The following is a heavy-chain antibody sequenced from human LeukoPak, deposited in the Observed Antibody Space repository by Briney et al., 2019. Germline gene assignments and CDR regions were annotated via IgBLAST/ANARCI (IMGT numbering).Heavy chain of an antibody. D-gene: IGHD3-10*01. CDR3: TGNYYGSGSYADFDY. V-gene: IGHV3-30*04. CDR1: GFTFSSYA. Sequence: GGSLRLSCAASGFTFSSYAMHWVRQAPGKGLEWVAVISYDGSNKYYADSVKGRFTISRDNSKNTLYLQIDSLKTEDTAVYYCTGNYYGSGSYADFDYWAQGTLVTVSS. J-gene: IGHJ4*02. CDR2: ISYDGSNK.